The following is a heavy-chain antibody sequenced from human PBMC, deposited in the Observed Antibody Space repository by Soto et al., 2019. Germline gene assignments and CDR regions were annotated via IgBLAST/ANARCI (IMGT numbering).Heavy chain of an antibody. CDR2: INHSGST. J-gene: IGHJ4*02. Sequence: TETLSLTCAVYGWSFSGYYWSWIRQPPGKGLEWIGEINHSGSTNYNPSLKSRVTISVDTSKNQFSLKLSSVTAADTAVYYCARDRREYCTNGVCYYFDYWGQGTLVTVSS. CDR3: ARDRREYCTNGVCYYFDY. CDR1: GWSFSGYY. V-gene: IGHV4-34*01. D-gene: IGHD2-8*01.